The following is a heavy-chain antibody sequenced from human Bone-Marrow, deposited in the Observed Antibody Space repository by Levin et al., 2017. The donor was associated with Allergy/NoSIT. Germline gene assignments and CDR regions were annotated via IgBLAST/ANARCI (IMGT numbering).Heavy chain of an antibody. V-gene: IGHV4-59*08. CDR2: IYYSGST. J-gene: IGHJ4*02. CDR1: GGSISSYY. Sequence: PSETLSLTCTVSGGSISSYYWSWIRQPPGKGLEWIGYIYYSGSTNYNPSLKSRVTISVDTSKNQFSLKLSSVTAADTAVYYCAMGYDSSGLIDYWGQGTLVTVSS. CDR3: AMGYDSSGLIDY. D-gene: IGHD3-22*01.